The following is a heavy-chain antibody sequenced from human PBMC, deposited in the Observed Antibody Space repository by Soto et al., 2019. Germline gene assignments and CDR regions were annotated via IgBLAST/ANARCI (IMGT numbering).Heavy chain of an antibody. J-gene: IGHJ6*02. CDR3: ASLVGATRNYYYYGMDV. Sequence: PGGSLRLSCAASGFTFSSYSMNWVRQAPGKGLEWVSSISSSSSYIYYADSVKGRFTISRDNAKNSLYLQMNSLRAEDTAVYYCASLVGATRNYYYYGMDVWGQGTTVTVSS. D-gene: IGHD1-26*01. V-gene: IGHV3-21*01. CDR2: ISSSSSYI. CDR1: GFTFSSYS.